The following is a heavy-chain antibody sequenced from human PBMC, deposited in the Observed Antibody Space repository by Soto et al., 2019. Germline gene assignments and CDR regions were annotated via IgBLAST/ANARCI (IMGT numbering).Heavy chain of an antibody. V-gene: IGHV3-23*01. CDR1: GFIFSSSA. D-gene: IGHD2-21*02. CDR3: AKGGGDSLRYGMVV. J-gene: IGHJ6*02. CDR2: ISGSGGSI. Sequence: EVQLLDSGGGLVQPGGALRLSCSASGFIFSSSAMNWVRQAPGKGLEWVSAISGSGGSIYYADSVKGRFTISRDNSKTTLYLQMDSLRAEDTAVYYCAKGGGDSLRYGMVVWGQGTTVTVSS.